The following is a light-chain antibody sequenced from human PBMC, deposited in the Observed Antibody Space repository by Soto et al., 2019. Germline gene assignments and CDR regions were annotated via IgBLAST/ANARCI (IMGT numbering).Light chain of an antibody. J-gene: IGKJ4*01. CDR3: KHYQPWPFT. Sequence: IVMTQSPATLSVAPGGRVTFSCRASQGISKKVAWYQHKPGQAPRLLISAVSTGATGVPARFSGSGSGTEFTLTINSLQSEDGATYSGKHYQPWPFTFGGGTKVEIK. CDR1: QGISKK. CDR2: AVS. V-gene: IGKV3-15*01.